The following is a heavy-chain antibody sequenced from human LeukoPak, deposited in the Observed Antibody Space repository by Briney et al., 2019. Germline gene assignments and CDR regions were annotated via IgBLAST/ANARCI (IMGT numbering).Heavy chain of an antibody. D-gene: IGHD2-15*01. J-gene: IGHJ4*02. CDR1: GFTFSSYS. CDR2: ISSSSSYI. CDR3: GCGYCSGGSCYSFHY. Sequence: GGSLRLSCAASGFTFSSYSMNWVRQAPGKGLEWVSSISSSSSYIYYADSVKGRFTISRDNAKNSLYLQMNSLRAEDTAAYYCGCGYCSGGSCYSFHYWGQGTLVTVSS. V-gene: IGHV3-21*01.